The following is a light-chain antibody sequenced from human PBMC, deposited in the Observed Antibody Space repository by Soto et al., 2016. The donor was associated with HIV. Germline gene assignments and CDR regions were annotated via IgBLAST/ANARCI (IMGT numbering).Light chain of an antibody. V-gene: IGLV3-21*03. CDR3: QVWDSSSDLVV. J-gene: IGLJ2*01. CDR1: NIGSKS. CDR2: DDS. Sequence: SYELTQPPSVSVAPGKTARITCGGNNIGSKSVHWYQQKPGQAPVLVVYDDSDRPSGIPERFPGSNSGNTATLTISRVEAGDEADYYCQVWDSSSDLVVFGGGTKLTVL.